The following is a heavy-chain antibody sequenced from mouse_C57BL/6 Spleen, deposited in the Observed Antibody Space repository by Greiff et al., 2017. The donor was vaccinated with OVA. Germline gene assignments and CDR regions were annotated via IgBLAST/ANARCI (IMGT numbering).Heavy chain of an antibody. CDR3: AREGLDGSSY. CDR1: GYTFTSYW. V-gene: IGHV1-64*01. Sequence: QVQLQQPGAELVKPGASVKLSCKASGYTFTSYWMHWVKQRPGQGLEWIGMIHPNSGSTNYNEKFKSKATLTVDKSSSTAYMQLSSLTSADSAVYYCAREGLDGSSYWGQGTTLTVSS. D-gene: IGHD1-1*01. J-gene: IGHJ2*01. CDR2: IHPNSGST.